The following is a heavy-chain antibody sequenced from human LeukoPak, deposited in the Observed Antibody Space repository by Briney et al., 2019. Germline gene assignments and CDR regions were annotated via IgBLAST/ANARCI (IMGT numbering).Heavy chain of an antibody. CDR1: GFTFSNYA. J-gene: IGHJ4*02. V-gene: IGHV3-23*01. CDR2: ISGSGDRT. CDR3: AKDATPYY. D-gene: IGHD2-15*01. Sequence: QTGGSLRLSCAASGFTFSNYAMTWVRQAPGKGLEWLSTISGSGDRTFYADSVKGRFTISRDNPKNTVYPQTNRLRAEDSAVYYCAKDATPYYWGQGTLVTVSS.